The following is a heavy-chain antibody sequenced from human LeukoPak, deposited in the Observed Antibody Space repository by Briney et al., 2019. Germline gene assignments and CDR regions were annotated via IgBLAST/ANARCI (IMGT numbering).Heavy chain of an antibody. D-gene: IGHD3-16*02. CDR1: GFTFSSYG. CDR3: AKEMITFGGVIAN. J-gene: IGHJ4*02. V-gene: IGHV3-23*01. CDR2: LSGSGYST. Sequence: GGSLRLSCAASGFTFSSYGMNWVRQAPGKGLEWVSTLSGSGYSTYYADSVKGRFTISRDNSKNTLYLQMNSLRAEDTAVYYCAKEMITFGGVIANWGQGTLVTVSS.